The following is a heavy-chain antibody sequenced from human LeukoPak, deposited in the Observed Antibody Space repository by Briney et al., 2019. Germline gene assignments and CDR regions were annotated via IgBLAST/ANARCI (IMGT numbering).Heavy chain of an antibody. J-gene: IGHJ5*02. CDR3: AGADYYGSGSYLLAWFDP. Sequence: PSETLSLTCTVSGGSINSYYWSWIRQPPGKGLEWIGYIYYSGSTNYNPSLKSRVTISVDTSKNQFSLKLSSVTAADTAVYYCAGADYYGSGSYLLAWFDPWGQGTLVTVSS. CDR1: GGSINSYY. V-gene: IGHV4-59*01. D-gene: IGHD3-10*01. CDR2: IYYSGST.